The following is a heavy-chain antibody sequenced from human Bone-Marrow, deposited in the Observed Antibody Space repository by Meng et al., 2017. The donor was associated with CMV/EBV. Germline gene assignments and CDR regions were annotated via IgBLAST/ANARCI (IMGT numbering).Heavy chain of an antibody. Sequence: ASVKVSCKASGYTFTRYYMHWVRQAPGQGLEWMGWIKPNSGGTNNAQKFQGRVTMTSDTSISTAYMELSRLRSDDTAVYYCAQDQARITIFGVVIPHYYYYGMDVWGQGTTVTVSS. CDR3: AQDQARITIFGVVIPHYYYYGMDV. J-gene: IGHJ6*02. V-gene: IGHV1-2*02. CDR1: GYTFTRYY. CDR2: IKPNSGGT. D-gene: IGHD3-3*01.